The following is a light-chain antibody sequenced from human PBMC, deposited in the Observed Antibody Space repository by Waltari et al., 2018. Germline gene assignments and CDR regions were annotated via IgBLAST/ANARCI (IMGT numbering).Light chain of an antibody. J-gene: IGLJ3*02. CDR3: CSYVDSNIYWV. V-gene: IGLV2-11*01. CDR1: SSDVGGYNY. Sequence: QSALTQPRSVSGSPGQSVTISCTGTSSDVGGYNYVSWYQQHPDKAPTLIIYDINKRPSVVPDRFSGSKAGNAASLTISGLQAEDEADYYCCSYVDSNIYWVFGGGTKLTVL. CDR2: DIN.